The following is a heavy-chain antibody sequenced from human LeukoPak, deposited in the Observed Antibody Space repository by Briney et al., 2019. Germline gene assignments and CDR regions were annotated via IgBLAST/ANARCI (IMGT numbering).Heavy chain of an antibody. CDR1: GGSFSSHY. J-gene: IGHJ4*02. CDR2: IYYSGST. D-gene: IGHD3-9*01. V-gene: IGHV4-39*01. Sequence: PSETLSLICTVSGGSFSSHYWSWIRQPPGKGLEWIGSIYYSGSTYYNPSLKSRVTISVDTSKNQFSLKLSSVTAADTAVYYCARLRYDILTGYTFDYWGQGTLVTVCS. CDR3: ARLRYDILTGYTFDY.